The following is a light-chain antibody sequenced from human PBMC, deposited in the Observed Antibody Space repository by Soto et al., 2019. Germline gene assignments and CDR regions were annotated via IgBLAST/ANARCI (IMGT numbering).Light chain of an antibody. V-gene: IGKV1-5*03. CDR1: QTISSW. CDR3: QQYNSYRT. Sequence: DIQMTQSPSTLSVSVGDRVTITCRASQTISSWVAWYQKKPGTAPKLLIYKASTLKSGVPSRFSGSGSGTEFTLTISSLQPDDFATYCCQQYNSYRTFGQGTKVDIK. J-gene: IGKJ1*01. CDR2: KAS.